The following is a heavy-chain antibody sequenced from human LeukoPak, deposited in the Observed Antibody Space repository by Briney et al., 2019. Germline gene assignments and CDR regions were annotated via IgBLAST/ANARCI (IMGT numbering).Heavy chain of an antibody. CDR2: ISTSGRAT. CDR3: AKARGSSVYEQFDY. J-gene: IGHJ4*02. Sequence: SGGSLRLSCAASGFAFSTYAMTWVRQAPEKGLQWVSTISTSGRATYYADSVEGRFTISRDNSKNTLYLQMNSLRPDDTAVYYCAKARGSSVYEQFDYWGQGTQVTVSP. D-gene: IGHD5/OR15-5a*01. V-gene: IGHV3-23*01. CDR1: GFAFSTYA.